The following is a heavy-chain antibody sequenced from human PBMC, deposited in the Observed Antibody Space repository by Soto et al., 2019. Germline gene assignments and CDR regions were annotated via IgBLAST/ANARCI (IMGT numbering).Heavy chain of an antibody. Sequence: SETLSLTCAVYGGSFSGYYWSWIRQPPGKGLEWIGEINHSGSTNYNPSLKSRVTISVDTSKNQFSLKLSSVTAADTAVYYCAGGGQLLLYWGQGTLVTVSS. D-gene: IGHD2-15*01. CDR2: INHSGST. CDR3: AGGGQLLLY. V-gene: IGHV4-34*01. CDR1: GGSFSGYY. J-gene: IGHJ4*02.